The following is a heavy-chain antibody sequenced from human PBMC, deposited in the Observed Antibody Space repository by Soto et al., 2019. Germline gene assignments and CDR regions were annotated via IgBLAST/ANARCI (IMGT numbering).Heavy chain of an antibody. J-gene: IGHJ4*02. CDR3: VSQRTSVLTQAYFDY. V-gene: IGHV4-39*01. D-gene: IGHD2-8*01. CDR1: GCSVSNSNYY. Sequence: PETLSLTCPVSGCSVSNSNYYWGWIRQSPGKGLEWIGSVYYRGRSYSKSSVKSRVTISVDTSKNQFSLNLNSVTASDTAVYYCVSQRTSVLTQAYFDYWGPGALVTVSS. CDR2: VYYRGRS.